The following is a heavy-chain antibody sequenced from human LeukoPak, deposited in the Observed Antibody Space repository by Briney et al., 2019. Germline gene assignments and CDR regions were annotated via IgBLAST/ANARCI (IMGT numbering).Heavy chain of an antibody. D-gene: IGHD3-16*01. CDR3: ARDLGDRSRAYFAFDY. V-gene: IGHV4-30-2*01. Sequence: SQTLSLTCTVSGGSISSGGYYWSWIRQPPGKGLEWIGYIYHSGSTYYNPSLKSRVTMSVATSKNQFSLKLRSVTAADTAVYYCARDLGDRSRAYFAFDYWGQGTLVTVSS. CDR2: IYHSGST. J-gene: IGHJ4*02. CDR1: GGSISSGGYY.